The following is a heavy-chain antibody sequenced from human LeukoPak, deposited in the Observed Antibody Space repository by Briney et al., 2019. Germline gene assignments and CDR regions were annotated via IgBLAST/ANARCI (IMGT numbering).Heavy chain of an antibody. CDR2: ISYDGSNK. J-gene: IGHJ4*02. CDR1: GFTFSSYG. Sequence: GRSLRLSCAASGFTFSSYGMHWVRQAPGKGLEWVAVISYDGSNKYYADSVKGRFTISRDNSKNTLYLQMNSLRAEDTAVYYCAKLTVTTLYYFDYWGQGTLVTVSS. D-gene: IGHD4-17*01. V-gene: IGHV3-30*18. CDR3: AKLTVTTLYYFDY.